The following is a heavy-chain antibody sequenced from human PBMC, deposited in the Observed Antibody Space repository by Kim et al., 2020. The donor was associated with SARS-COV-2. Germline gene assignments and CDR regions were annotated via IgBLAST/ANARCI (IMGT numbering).Heavy chain of an antibody. CDR3: TVRIMITFGGDDAFDI. D-gene: IGHD3-16*01. CDR1: GFTFSNAW. Sequence: GGSLRLSCAASGFTFSNAWMSWVRQAPGKGLEWVGRIKSKTEGGTTDYAAPVKGRFTISRDDSKNMLYLQMNSLKTEDTAVYYCTVRIMITFGGDDAFDIWGQGTMVTVSS. V-gene: IGHV3-15*01. CDR2: IKSKTEGGTT. J-gene: IGHJ3*02.